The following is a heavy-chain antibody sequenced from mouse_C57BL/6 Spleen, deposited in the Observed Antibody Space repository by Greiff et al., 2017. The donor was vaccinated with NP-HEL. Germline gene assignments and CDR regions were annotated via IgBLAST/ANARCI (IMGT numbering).Heavy chain of an antibody. J-gene: IGHJ2*01. CDR2: IHPNSGST. Sequence: QVQLQQPGAELVKPGASVKLSCKASGYTFTSYWMHWVKQRPGQGLEWIGMIHPNSGSTNYNEKFKSKATLTVDKSSSTAYMQLSSLTSDDSAVYYCARTSYYSNYVGYWGKGTTLTVSS. V-gene: IGHV1-64*01. CDR3: ARTSYYSNYVGY. D-gene: IGHD2-5*01. CDR1: GYTFTSYW.